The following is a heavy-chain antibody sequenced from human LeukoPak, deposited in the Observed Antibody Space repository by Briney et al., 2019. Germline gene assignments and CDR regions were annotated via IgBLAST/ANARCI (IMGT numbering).Heavy chain of an antibody. D-gene: IGHD3-10*01. CDR1: GYSISSGYY. CDR3: AISPSNPPMAHNKFDY. Sequence: PSETLSLTCTVSGYSISSGYYWAWIRQTPETGMEWIGTIYHSGSTYYNPSLKSRVTISVDTSKNQFSLKLTSVTAADTAVYYCAISPSNPPMAHNKFDYWGQGTLVTVSS. J-gene: IGHJ4*02. CDR2: IYHSGST. V-gene: IGHV4-38-2*02.